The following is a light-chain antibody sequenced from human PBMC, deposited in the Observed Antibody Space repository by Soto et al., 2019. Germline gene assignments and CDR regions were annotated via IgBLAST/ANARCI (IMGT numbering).Light chain of an antibody. CDR3: KQYGSSQS. V-gene: IGKV3-20*01. Sequence: EIVLTQSPGTLSLSPGERATLSCRASQSVSSSYLAWYQQKPGQAPRILIYGASSRATGIPDRFSGSGSGTDFTLTISRLEPEDFAVYYCKQYGSSQSFGQGTKVEIK. J-gene: IGKJ1*01. CDR2: GAS. CDR1: QSVSSSY.